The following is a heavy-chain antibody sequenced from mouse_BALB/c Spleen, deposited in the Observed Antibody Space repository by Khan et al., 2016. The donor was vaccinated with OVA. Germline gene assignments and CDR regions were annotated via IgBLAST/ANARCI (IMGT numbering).Heavy chain of an antibody. CDR2: ISSGNATI. Sequence: EVELVESGGGLVQPGGSRKLSCAASGFTFSSFGMHWVRQAPEKGLEWVAYISSGNATIYYADIVKGRFTISRDNPKNTLFLQMTSLRSEDTAMYDGARWMMSTWYFDDWAAGATVTVSS. CDR3: ARWMMSTWYFDD. V-gene: IGHV5-17*02. CDR1: GFTFSSFG. J-gene: IGHJ1*01. D-gene: IGHD2-3*01.